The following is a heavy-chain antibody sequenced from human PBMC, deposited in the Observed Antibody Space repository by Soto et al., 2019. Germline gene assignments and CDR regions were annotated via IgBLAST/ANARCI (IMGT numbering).Heavy chain of an antibody. V-gene: IGHV5-51*01. CDR3: ERRDVGGYKIF. J-gene: IGHJ4*02. Sequence: GESLKISCKASGYSFTTYWIGWVRQMSGKGLEWMGIIYPGDSDTRNSPSFQGQVTISADKSISTAYLQWSSLKASDSAMYYCERRDVGGYKIFWGQGTLGTVSA. CDR1: GYSFTTYW. D-gene: IGHD6-25*01. CDR2: IYPGDSDT.